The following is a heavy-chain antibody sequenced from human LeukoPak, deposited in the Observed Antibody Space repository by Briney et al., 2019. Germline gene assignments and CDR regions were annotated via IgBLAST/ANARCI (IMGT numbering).Heavy chain of an antibody. V-gene: IGHV3-30-3*01. CDR2: ISYDGSNK. CDR3: ARGSRKVKVPAAPDAFDI. D-gene: IGHD2-2*01. CDR1: GFTFSSYA. Sequence: GGSLRLSCAASGFTFSSYAMHWVRQAPGKGLEWVAVISYDGSNKYYADSVKGRFTISRDNSKNTLYLQMNSLRAEDTAVYYCARGSRKVKVPAAPDAFDIWGQGTMVTVSS. J-gene: IGHJ3*02.